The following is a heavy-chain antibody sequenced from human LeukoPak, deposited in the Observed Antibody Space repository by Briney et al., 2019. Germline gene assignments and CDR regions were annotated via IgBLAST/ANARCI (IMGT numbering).Heavy chain of an antibody. Sequence: GESLRLSCAASGFTFSSYAMSWVRQAPGKGLEWVSAISGSGGSTYYADSVKGRFTISRDNSKNTLYLQMNSLRAEDTAVYYCAKVLGLVVPAAPYDYWGQGTLVTVSS. CDR2: ISGSGGST. J-gene: IGHJ4*02. CDR1: GFTFSSYA. V-gene: IGHV3-23*01. D-gene: IGHD2-2*01. CDR3: AKVLGLVVPAAPYDY.